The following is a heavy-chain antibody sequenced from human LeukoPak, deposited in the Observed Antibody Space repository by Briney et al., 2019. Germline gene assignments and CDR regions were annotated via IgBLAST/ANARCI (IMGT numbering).Heavy chain of an antibody. CDR3: ARLWRSSGSPTAFDI. CDR1: GGSTSSYY. J-gene: IGHJ3*02. Sequence: SETLSLTCNVSGGSTSSYYWSWIRQPPGKGLEWIGYISTSGSTNYNPSLKSRVTISVDTSKNQFSLKLSSVTVAGTAVYYCARLWRSSGSPTAFDIWGQGTMVTVSS. V-gene: IGHV4-4*09. D-gene: IGHD1-26*01. CDR2: ISTSGST.